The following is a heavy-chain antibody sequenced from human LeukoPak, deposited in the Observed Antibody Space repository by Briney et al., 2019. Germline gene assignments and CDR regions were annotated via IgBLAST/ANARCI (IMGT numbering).Heavy chain of an antibody. J-gene: IGHJ4*02. Sequence: GASVKVSCKASGGTFSSYAISWVRQAPGQGLEWMGRIIPILGIANYAQKFQGRVTITADKSTSTAYMELSSLRSEDTAVYYCARIDSSGYYYGSGSPHWGQGTLVTVSS. D-gene: IGHD3-10*01. CDR2: IIPILGIA. CDR1: GGTFSSYA. CDR3: ARIDSSGYYYGSGSPH. V-gene: IGHV1-69*04.